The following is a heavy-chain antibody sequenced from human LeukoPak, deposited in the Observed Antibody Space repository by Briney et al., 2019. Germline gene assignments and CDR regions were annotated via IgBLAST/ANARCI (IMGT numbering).Heavy chain of an antibody. CDR2: IKQDGSEK. Sequence: GGSLRLSCAASGFTFSSYWMSWVRQAPGKGLEWVANIKQDGSEKYYVDSVKGRFTISRDNAKNSLYLQMNSLRAEDTAVYYCAKDVLDFGRFLEWLGNWGQGTLVTVSS. D-gene: IGHD3-3*01. J-gene: IGHJ4*02. CDR1: GFTFSSYW. CDR3: AKDVLDFGRFLEWLGN. V-gene: IGHV3-7*03.